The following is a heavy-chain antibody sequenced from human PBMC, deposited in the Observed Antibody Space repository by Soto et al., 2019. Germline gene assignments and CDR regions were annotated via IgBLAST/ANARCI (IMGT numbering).Heavy chain of an antibody. CDR3: ARVPFYDSSGRSYYFDY. J-gene: IGHJ4*02. V-gene: IGHV4-30-4*01. CDR1: GGSISSGDYY. CDR2: IYYSGST. Sequence: QVQLQESGPGLVKPSQTLSLTCTVSGGSISSGDYYWSWIRQPPGKGLEFIGYIYYSGSTYYNPSLKGRVIISLDTSRNQFSLKLSSVTAADTAVYYCARVPFYDSSGRSYYFDYWGQGTLVTVSS. D-gene: IGHD3-22*01.